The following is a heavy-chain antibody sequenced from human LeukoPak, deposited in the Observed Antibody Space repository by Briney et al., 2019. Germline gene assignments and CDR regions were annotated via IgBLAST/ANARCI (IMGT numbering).Heavy chain of an antibody. V-gene: IGHV1-2*02. CDR2: VNPSGGAT. CDR1: GYSFTDYY. D-gene: IGHD6-19*01. Sequence: ASVKVSCKASGYSFTDYYIHWVRQAPGQGPEWMGWVNPSGGATKYAQKFQDRVTMTRDTSISTAYLELSGLTSGDTAVYYCATYTSAIQYFLYWGLGTLVTVSS. J-gene: IGHJ4*02. CDR3: ATYTSAIQYFLY.